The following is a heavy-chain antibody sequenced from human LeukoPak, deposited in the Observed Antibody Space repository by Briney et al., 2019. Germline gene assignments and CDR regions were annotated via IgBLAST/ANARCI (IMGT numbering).Heavy chain of an antibody. CDR2: IRYDGSNK. CDR3: AKDKLAARPLYYYYMDV. Sequence: GGSLRLSCAASGFTFSSYGMHWVRQAPGKGLEWVAFIRYDGSNKCYADSVKGRFTISRDNSKNTLYLQMNSLRAEDTAVYYCAKDKLAARPLYYYYMDVWGKGTTVTVSS. V-gene: IGHV3-30*02. CDR1: GFTFSSYG. D-gene: IGHD6-6*01. J-gene: IGHJ6*03.